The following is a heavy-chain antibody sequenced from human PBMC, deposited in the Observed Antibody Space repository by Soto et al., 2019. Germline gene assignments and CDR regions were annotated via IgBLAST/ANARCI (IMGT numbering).Heavy chain of an antibody. J-gene: IGHJ4*02. V-gene: IGHV3-7*03. CDR2: IHRDGSEK. D-gene: IGHD4-17*01. Sequence: EVELVESGGGLVQPGGSLRLSCAASGFMFANYWMTWVRHAPGKGLEWVANIHRDGSEKYYVDSVKGRFTISRDNADNSLFLHMNSLRADDTAIYYCARVRATDYEIDYWGQGAPVTVSS. CDR1: GFMFANYW. CDR3: ARVRATDYEIDY.